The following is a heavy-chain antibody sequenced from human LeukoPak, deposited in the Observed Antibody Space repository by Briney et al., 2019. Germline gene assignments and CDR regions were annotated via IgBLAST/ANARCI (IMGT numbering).Heavy chain of an antibody. CDR1: GFTFSNYG. V-gene: IGHV3-30*18. D-gene: IGHD2-15*01. J-gene: IGHJ6*02. CDR2: ISYDESDK. Sequence: GGSLRLSCAASGFTFSNYGMQGVRQAPGKGVEGVAVISYDESDKYYADSVKGRFTISRDNSKNTLYLQMNSLRPEDTAVYYCAKGVVAATNAAYYGMDVWGQGTTVTVSS. CDR3: AKGVVAATNAAYYGMDV.